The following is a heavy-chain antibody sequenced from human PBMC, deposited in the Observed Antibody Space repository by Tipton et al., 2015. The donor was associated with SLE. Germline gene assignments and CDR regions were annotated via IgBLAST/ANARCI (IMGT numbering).Heavy chain of an antibody. CDR1: GGSVSSVDYY. D-gene: IGHD5-12*01. CDR3: ARGGVGGYDYFDQ. Sequence: TLSLTCTVSGGSVSSVDYYWSWIRQLPGKGLEWIGYIYSGGTTYYNPSLKSRLTISGDTSKNQFSLKLSFATAADTAVYYCARGGVGGYDYFDQWGQGTLVTVSS. CDR2: IYSGGTT. V-gene: IGHV4-31*03. J-gene: IGHJ4*02.